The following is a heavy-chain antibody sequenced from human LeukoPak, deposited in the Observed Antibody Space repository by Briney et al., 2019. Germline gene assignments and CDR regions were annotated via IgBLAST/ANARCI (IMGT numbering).Heavy chain of an antibody. CDR2: IRSKANSYAT. V-gene: IGHV3-73*01. D-gene: IGHD2-15*01. J-gene: IGHJ5*02. CDR1: GFTFSGSA. Sequence: GGSLRLSCAASGFTFSGSAMHWVRQASGKGLEWVGRIRSKANSYATAYAASVKGRFTISRDDSKNTAYLQMNSLKTEDTAVCYCTRRCSGGSCVENWFDPWGQGTLVTVSS. CDR3: TRRCSGGSCVENWFDP.